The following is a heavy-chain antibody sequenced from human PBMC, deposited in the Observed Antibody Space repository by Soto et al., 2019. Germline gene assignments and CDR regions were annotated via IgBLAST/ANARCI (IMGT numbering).Heavy chain of an antibody. CDR1: GYSFTSYL. CDR3: ATRQSSSWDTGYYYYGMDV. Sequence: GESLKIAFKGSGYSFTSYLISWVRQMPVKGLEWMGRIDPSDSYTNYSPSFQGHVTISADKSISTAYLQWSSLKASDTAMYYCATRQSSSWDTGYYYYGMDVCGQGTTVTVSS. CDR2: IDPSDSYT. J-gene: IGHJ6*02. D-gene: IGHD6-13*01. V-gene: IGHV5-10-1*01.